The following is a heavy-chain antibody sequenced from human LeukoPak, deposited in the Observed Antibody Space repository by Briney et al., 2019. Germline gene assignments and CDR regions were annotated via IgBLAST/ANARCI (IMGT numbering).Heavy chain of an antibody. CDR2: INHSGST. CDR1: GESFSGYY. V-gene: IGHV4-34*01. CDR3: AKESTSYHWYFDL. J-gene: IGHJ2*01. Sequence: SETLSLTCAVYGESFSGYYWSWIRRPPGKGLEWIGEINHSGSTNYNPSLKSRVTILVDTSRNQFSLKLSSVTPADTAVYYCAKESTSYHWYFDLWGRGTLVTVSS.